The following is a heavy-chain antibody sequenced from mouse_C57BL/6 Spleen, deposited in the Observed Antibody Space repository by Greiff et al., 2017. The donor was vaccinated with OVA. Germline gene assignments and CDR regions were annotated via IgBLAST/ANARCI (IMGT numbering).Heavy chain of an antibody. CDR1: GYTFTSYW. D-gene: IGHD1-1*01. CDR3: ARGAYGSPLYAMDY. J-gene: IGHJ4*01. V-gene: IGHV1-64*01. Sequence: QVQLQQSGAELVKPGASVKLSCKASGYTFTSYWMHWVKQRPGQGLEWIGVIHPNSGSTNYNEKFKSKATLTVDKSSSTAYMQLSSLTSEDSAVYYCARGAYGSPLYAMDYWGQGTSVTVSS. CDR2: IHPNSGST.